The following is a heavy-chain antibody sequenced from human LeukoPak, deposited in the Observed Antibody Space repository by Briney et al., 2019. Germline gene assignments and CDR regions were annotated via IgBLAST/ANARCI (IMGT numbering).Heavy chain of an antibody. CDR2: IWFDGKNE. V-gene: IGHV3-33*01. D-gene: IGHD6-19*01. CDR1: GFTFSSYG. Sequence: GRSLRLSCAASGFTFSSYGMHWVRQAPGKGLEWVADIWFDGKNEHFADSVKGRFTISRDNSKNTTYLQINSLRAEDTAVYYCVRNLAVAGTCFDSWGQGTLVTVSS. CDR3: VRNLAVAGTCFDS. J-gene: IGHJ4*02.